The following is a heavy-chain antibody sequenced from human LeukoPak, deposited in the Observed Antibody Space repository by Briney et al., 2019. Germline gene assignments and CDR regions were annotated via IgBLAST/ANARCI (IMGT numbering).Heavy chain of an antibody. CDR3: ARTYGDYRFDY. D-gene: IGHD4-17*01. CDR1: GGSISSGGYS. J-gene: IGHJ4*02. V-gene: IGHV4-30-4*07. CDR2: IYYSGTT. Sequence: SETLSLTCAVSGGSISSGGYSWTWIRQPPGKGLECIGHIYYSGTTYYNPSLKSRVTISLDTSKNQFSLRLTSVTAADTAVYYCARTYGDYRFDYWGQGALVTVSS.